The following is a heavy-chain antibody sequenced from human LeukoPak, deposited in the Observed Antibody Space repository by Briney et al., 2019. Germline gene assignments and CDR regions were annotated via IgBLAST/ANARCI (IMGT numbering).Heavy chain of an antibody. CDR3: ARKTYKSIWYFDY. V-gene: IGHV4-34*01. CDR2: INQSGST. D-gene: IGHD1-14*01. J-gene: IGHJ4*02. Sequence: SETLSLTCAVYGGSLSGYYWSWVRQPAGKGLEWIGEINQSGSTNYNPSLKSRVTISVDTSKKQFSLKLSSVTAADTAVYYCARKTYKSIWYFDYWGQGTLVTVSS. CDR1: GGSLSGYY.